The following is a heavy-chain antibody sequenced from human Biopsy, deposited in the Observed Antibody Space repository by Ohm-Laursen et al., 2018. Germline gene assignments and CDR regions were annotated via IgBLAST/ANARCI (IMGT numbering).Heavy chain of an antibody. D-gene: IGHD3-22*01. J-gene: IGHJ4*02. CDR2: ISNDGDIK. Sequence: SLRLSCSASGLTFSSYGMHWVRQAPGKGLEWVSLISNDGDIKYSADSMEGRFTISRDNSRNTLFLQMNSLKAEDTAVYYCAKDRFPYTSGYSSVFEYWGQGTLVTVSS. CDR3: AKDRFPYTSGYSSVFEY. V-gene: IGHV3-30*18. CDR1: GLTFSSYG.